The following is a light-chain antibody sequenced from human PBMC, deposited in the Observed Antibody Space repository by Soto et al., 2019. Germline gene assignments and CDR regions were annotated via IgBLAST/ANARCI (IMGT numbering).Light chain of an antibody. J-gene: IGKJ5*01. CDR2: GAS. CDR3: QKYNSAPHA. Sequence: EMVMTQSPATLSVSPGERATLSCRASESVSTNLAWYQHKPGQAPRLLISGASTRATGLPARFSGSGSGTEFTLTISSLQPEDVATYYCQKYNSAPHAFGQGTRLEIK. CDR1: ESVSTN. V-gene: IGKV3-15*01.